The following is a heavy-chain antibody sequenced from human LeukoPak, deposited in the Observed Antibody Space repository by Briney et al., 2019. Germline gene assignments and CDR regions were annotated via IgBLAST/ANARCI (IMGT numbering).Heavy chain of an antibody. J-gene: IGHJ4*02. V-gene: IGHV3-30*04. D-gene: IGHD1-26*01. CDR3: ARSWEVLQNFDY. CDR2: ISYDGSNK. CDR1: GFTFSSYE. Sequence: PGGSLRLSCAASGFTFSSYEMNWVRQAPGKGLEWVALISYDGSNKYYADSVKGRFTISRDNSKNTLFLQMNSLSSEDTAVYYCARSWEVLQNFDYWGQGTLVTVSS.